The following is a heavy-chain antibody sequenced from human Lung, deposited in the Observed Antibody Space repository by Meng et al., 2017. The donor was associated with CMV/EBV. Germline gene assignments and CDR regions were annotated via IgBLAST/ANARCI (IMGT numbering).Heavy chain of an antibody. D-gene: IGHD1-26*01. CDR1: GFPFSNAW. Sequence: LTXAASGFPFSNAWMSWVRQAPGKGLEWVGRIKSKTDGGTTDYAAPVKGRFTISRDDSKNTLYLQMNSLKTEDTAVYYCTTVLGTSYPYGMDFSGQGXTVTVSS. V-gene: IGHV3-15*01. CDR2: IKSKTDGGTT. CDR3: TTVLGTSYPYGMDF. J-gene: IGHJ6*02.